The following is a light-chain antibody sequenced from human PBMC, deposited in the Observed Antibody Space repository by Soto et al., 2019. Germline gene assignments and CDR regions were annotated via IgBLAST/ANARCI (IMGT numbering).Light chain of an antibody. CDR3: GTWDSSLSAAV. V-gene: IGLV1-51*01. CDR2: DNY. J-gene: IGLJ2*01. Sequence: QSVLTQPPSVSAAPGQKVTISCSGSTSNIGNNYVSWYQQLPGTAPKLLMNDNYRRPSGIPDRFSASKSGTSATLGITGLQTGDEADYYCGTWDSSLSAAVFGGGTKLTVL. CDR1: TSNIGNNY.